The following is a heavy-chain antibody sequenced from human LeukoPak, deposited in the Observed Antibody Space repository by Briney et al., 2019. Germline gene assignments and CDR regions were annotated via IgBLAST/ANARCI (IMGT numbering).Heavy chain of an antibody. D-gene: IGHD5-24*01. V-gene: IGHV4-31*03. CDR3: ARAEMATIFDF. CDR1: GDSISGGTDY. CDR2: ISYSGTT. Sequence: SSQTLSLTCSVSGDSISGGTDYWSWIRQHPGKGLEWIGYISYSGTTYYNPSLKSRVSISADTSKNQFSLRLSSVTAADTAVYYCARAEMATIFDFWGQGTLLIVSS. J-gene: IGHJ4*02.